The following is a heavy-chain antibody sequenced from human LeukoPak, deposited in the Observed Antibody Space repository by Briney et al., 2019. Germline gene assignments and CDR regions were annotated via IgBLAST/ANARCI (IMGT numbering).Heavy chain of an antibody. V-gene: IGHV4-34*01. Sequence: KASETLSLTCAVYGGSFSGYYWSWIRQPPGKGLEWIGEINHSGSTNYNPSLKSRVTISVDTSKNQFSLKLSSVTAADTAVYYCARGRNGPPYSSGWYRYFQHWGQGTLVTVSS. CDR3: ARGRNGPPYSSGWYRYFQH. J-gene: IGHJ1*01. CDR2: INHSGST. D-gene: IGHD6-19*01. CDR1: GGSFSGYY.